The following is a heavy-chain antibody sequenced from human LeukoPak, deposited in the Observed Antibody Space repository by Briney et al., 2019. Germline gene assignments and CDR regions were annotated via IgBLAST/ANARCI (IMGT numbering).Heavy chain of an antibody. V-gene: IGHV3-33*01. D-gene: IGHD2-2*01. CDR1: GFTFSSYG. CDR3: ARESGMGYCSSTSCSPFDY. Sequence: GRSLRLSCAASGFTFSSYGMHWVRQAPGKGLEWVAVIWYDGSNKYYADSVKGRFTISRDNSKNTRYLQMNSLRAEDTAVYYCARESGMGYCSSTSCSPFDYWGQGTLVTVSS. CDR2: IWYDGSNK. J-gene: IGHJ4*02.